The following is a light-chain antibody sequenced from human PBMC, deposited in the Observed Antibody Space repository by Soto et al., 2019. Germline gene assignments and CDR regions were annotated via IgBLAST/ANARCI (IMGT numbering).Light chain of an antibody. J-gene: IGKJ5*01. CDR1: QDISNY. CDR2: DAS. V-gene: IGKV1-33*01. Sequence: DIQMTQSPSSLSASVGDRVTITCQASQDISNYLNWYQQKPGKAPKLLIYDASNLETGVPSRFSGSGSGTDFTFTISSLQPEDIATYYCQQYDNLPPGFGQGTR. CDR3: QQYDNLPPG.